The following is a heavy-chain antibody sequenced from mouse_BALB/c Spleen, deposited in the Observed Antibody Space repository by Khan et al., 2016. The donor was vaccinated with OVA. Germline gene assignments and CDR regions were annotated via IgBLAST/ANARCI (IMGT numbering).Heavy chain of an antibody. CDR2: IWAGGST. CDR3: ARALPYYRYDGYAMDY. J-gene: IGHJ4*01. Sequence: QVQLKESGPGLVAPSQSLSITCTVSGFSLTNYGVHWVRQPPGKGLEWVGVIWAGGSTNYKSALMSRLSISKDNSKSQVFLKMHSLQTDDTAMYYCARALPYYRYDGYAMDYWGQGISVTVSS. V-gene: IGHV2-9*02. D-gene: IGHD2-14*01. CDR1: GFSLTNYG.